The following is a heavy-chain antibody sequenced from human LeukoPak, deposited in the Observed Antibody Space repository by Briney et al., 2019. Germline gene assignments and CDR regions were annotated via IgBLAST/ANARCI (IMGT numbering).Heavy chain of an antibody. CDR3: ARIKSGSFTYYFDY. CDR1: GYTFTGYY. J-gene: IGHJ4*02. CDR2: INPNSGGT. V-gene: IGHV1-2*02. D-gene: IGHD1-26*01. Sequence: GASVKVSCKASGYTFTGYYMHWVRQAPGQGLEWMGWINPNSGGTNYAQKFQGRVTVTRDTSISTAYMELSRLRSDYTAVYYCARIKSGSFTYYFDYWGQGTLVTVSS.